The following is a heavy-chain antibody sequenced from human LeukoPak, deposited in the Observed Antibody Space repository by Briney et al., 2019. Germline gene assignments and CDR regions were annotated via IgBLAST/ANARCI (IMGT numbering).Heavy chain of an antibody. J-gene: IGHJ4*02. CDR3: ARMNYVSSAWGAPFAY. CDR2: IRSGGTNT. D-gene: IGHD1-7*01. CDR1: GFTFSSFS. V-gene: IGHV3-48*04. Sequence: ESGGSLRLSCAASGFTFSSFSMNWVRQAPGKGLEWVSYIRSGGTNTDYTGSVKGRFTISRDNAKNSLYLQMNSLRAEDTAVYYCARMNYVSSAWGAPFAYWGQGTLVTVSS.